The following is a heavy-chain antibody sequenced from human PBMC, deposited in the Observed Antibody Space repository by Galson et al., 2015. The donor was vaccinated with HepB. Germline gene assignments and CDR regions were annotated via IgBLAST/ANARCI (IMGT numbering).Heavy chain of an antibody. J-gene: IGHJ4*02. CDR2: IKQDGSEK. D-gene: IGHD3-22*01. CDR1: GFTFSSYW. CDR3: ARVGETYYYDSSGYYKEGQKNDY. V-gene: IGHV3-7*03. Sequence: SLRLSCAASGFTFSSYWMSWVRQAPGKGLEWVANIKQDGSEKYYVDSVKGRFTISRDNAKNSLYLQMNSLRAEDTAVYYCARVGETYYYDSSGYYKEGQKNDYWGQGTLVTVSS.